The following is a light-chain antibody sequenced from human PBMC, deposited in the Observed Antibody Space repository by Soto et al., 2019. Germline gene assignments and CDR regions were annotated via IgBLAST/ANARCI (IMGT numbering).Light chain of an antibody. CDR3: NAYTNTGARV. CDR2: EVS. J-gene: IGLJ1*01. Sequence: QSALTQPASVSGSPGQSITISCAGTTSDIGANNFVSWYQQRPRKAPKVIMYEVSNRPSGVSYRFSGSKSGSTASLTISGLQAEDEALYSCNAYTNTGARVFGTGTKLTVL. CDR1: TSDIGANNF. V-gene: IGLV2-14*01.